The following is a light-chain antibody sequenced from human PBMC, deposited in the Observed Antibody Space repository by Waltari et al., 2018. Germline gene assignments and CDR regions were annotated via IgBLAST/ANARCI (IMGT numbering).Light chain of an antibody. CDR3: CSFTSRSTWV. CDR1: SSDVVGYNY. Sequence: QSALTQPASVSGSPGQSITIPCTGTSSDVVGYNYVSWYQQHPGKVPKLLIFDVSNRPSGVSNRFSGSKSGNTASLTISGLQAEDESDYYCCSFTSRSTWVFGGGTKLTVL. CDR2: DVS. V-gene: IGLV2-14*01. J-gene: IGLJ3*02.